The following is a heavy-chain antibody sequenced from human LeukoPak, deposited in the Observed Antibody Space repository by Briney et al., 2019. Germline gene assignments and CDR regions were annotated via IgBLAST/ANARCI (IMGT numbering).Heavy chain of an antibody. CDR3: AKDRWAVAGFDY. D-gene: IGHD6-19*01. J-gene: IGHJ4*02. CDR2: ISYDGSNK. V-gene: IGHV3-30*18. Sequence: PGGSLRLSCAASGFTFSTYGMHWVRQAPGKGLEWVTLISYDGSNKYYADSVKGRFTISRDNSKNTLYLQMDSLRVDDTAVYYCAKDRWAVAGFDYWGQGTLVTVSS. CDR1: GFTFSTYG.